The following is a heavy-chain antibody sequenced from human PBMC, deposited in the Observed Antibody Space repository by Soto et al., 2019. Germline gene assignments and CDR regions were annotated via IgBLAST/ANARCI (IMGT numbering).Heavy chain of an antibody. Sequence: SETLSLTCAVYGGSFSGYYWSWIRQPPGKGLEWIGEINHSGSTNYNPSLKSRVTISVDTSKNQFSLKLSSVTAADTAVYYCARRRVTTVTDSYDYWGQGTLVTVSS. D-gene: IGHD4-17*01. CDR1: GGSFSGYY. CDR2: INHSGST. CDR3: ARRRVTTVTDSYDY. V-gene: IGHV4-34*01. J-gene: IGHJ4*02.